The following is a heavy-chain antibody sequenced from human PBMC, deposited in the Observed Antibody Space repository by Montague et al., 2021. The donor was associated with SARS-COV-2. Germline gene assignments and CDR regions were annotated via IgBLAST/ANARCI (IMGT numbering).Heavy chain of an antibody. J-gene: IGHJ4*02. D-gene: IGHD3-10*01. CDR1: GGSFSGYY. Sequence: SETLSLTCAVYGGSFSGYYWSWICKPQEKGMERNGEINKSGRTNTNQYPKSRVIITVDTSKNQISLKLSPWTAADTAVYYCARRGSSVWGVTVSAELDYWGQGILVIVSS. CDR2: INKSGRT. V-gene: IGHV4-34*01. CDR3: ARRGSSVWGVTVSAELDY.